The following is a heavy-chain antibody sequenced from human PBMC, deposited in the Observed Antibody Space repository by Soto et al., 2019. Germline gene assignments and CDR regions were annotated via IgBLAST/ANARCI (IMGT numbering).Heavy chain of an antibody. Sequence: SETLSLTCTVSGGSISSGGYYWSWIRQHPGKGLEWIGYIYYSGSTYYNPSLKSRVTISVDTSKNQFSLKLSSVTAADTAVYYCARIWDNCSSTSCCKDYYYYYGMDVWGQGTTVTVSS. D-gene: IGHD2-2*01. CDR3: ARIWDNCSSTSCCKDYYYYYGMDV. V-gene: IGHV4-31*03. CDR1: GGSISSGGYY. J-gene: IGHJ6*02. CDR2: IYYSGST.